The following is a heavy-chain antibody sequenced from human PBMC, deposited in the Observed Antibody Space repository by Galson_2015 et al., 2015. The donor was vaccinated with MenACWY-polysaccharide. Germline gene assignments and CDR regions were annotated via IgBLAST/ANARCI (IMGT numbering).Heavy chain of an antibody. CDR2: ISYDGINK. CDR3: ARDYCDRITCSGMDV. Sequence: SLRLSCAASGLTFSSHAIHWVRQAPGKGLEWVAVISYDGINKYYADSVKGRFTISRDNSKYTVYLQMNSLRADDTTVYYCARDYCDRITCSGMDVWGQGTTVTVSS. J-gene: IGHJ6*02. D-gene: IGHD2/OR15-2a*01. CDR1: GLTFSSHA. V-gene: IGHV3-30-3*01.